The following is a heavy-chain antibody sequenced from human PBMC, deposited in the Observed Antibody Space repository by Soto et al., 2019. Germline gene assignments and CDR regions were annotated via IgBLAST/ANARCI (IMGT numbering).Heavy chain of an antibody. Sequence: ASVKVSCKAIGYSFTSHYMHWVRQAPGQGPEWMGIINPSGGSTSYAQKFQGRVIMTRDPSTSTVYMELSSLRSDDTAVYYCARMRAATTAPYHYYGMDVWG. J-gene: IGHJ6*02. CDR3: ARMRAATTAPYHYYGMDV. CDR1: GYSFTSHY. V-gene: IGHV1-46*01. D-gene: IGHD6-25*01. CDR2: INPSGGST.